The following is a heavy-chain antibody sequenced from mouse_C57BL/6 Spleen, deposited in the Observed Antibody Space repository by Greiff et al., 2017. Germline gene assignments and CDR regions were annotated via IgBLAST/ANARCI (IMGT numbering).Heavy chain of an antibody. CDR3: ARGDYNGSSDY. J-gene: IGHJ2*01. Sequence: EVKLVESGGDLVKPGGSLKLSCAASGFTFSSYGMSWVRQTPDKRLEWVATISSGGSYTYYPDSVKGRFTISRDNAKNTLYLQMISLKAEDTAMYYCARGDYNGSSDYWGQGTTLTVSS. CDR2: ISSGGSYT. V-gene: IGHV5-6*01. CDR1: GFTFSSYG. D-gene: IGHD1-1*01.